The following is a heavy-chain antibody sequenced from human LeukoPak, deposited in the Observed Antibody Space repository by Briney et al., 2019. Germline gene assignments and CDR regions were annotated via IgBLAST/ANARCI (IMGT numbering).Heavy chain of an antibody. V-gene: IGHV1-18*01. CDR2: ISAYNGNT. Sequence: ASVKVSCKASGYTFTSYGISWVRQAPGQGLEWMGWISAYNGNTNYAQKLQGRVTMTTDTSMSTAYMELRSLRSDDTAAYYCARVPLSYDFWSGYSGTFDYWGQGTLVTVSS. CDR1: GYTFTSYG. J-gene: IGHJ4*02. D-gene: IGHD3-3*01. CDR3: ARVPLSYDFWSGYSGTFDY.